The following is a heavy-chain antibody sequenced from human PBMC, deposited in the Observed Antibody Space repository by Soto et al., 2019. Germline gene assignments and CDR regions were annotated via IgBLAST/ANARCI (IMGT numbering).Heavy chain of an antibody. J-gene: IGHJ3*02. V-gene: IGHV3-53*01. CDR2: IYSGGST. CDR3: ARDETRWPYPFDI. CDR1: GLTVSSNY. Sequence: GGSLRLSCAASGLTVSSNYMSWVRQAPGKGLAWVSVIYSGGSTYYADSVKGRFTISRDNSKNTLYLQMNSLRAEDTAVYYCARDETRWPYPFDIWGQGIMVTVS. D-gene: IGHD1-1*01.